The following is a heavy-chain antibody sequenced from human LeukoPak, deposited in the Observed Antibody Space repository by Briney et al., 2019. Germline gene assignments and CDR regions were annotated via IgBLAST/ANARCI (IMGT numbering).Heavy chain of an antibody. CDR2: GNLQGST. CDR1: GGSITQTNY. J-gene: IGHJ4*02. CDR3: AREGGPYRPLDY. V-gene: IGHV4-4*02. Sequence: PSGTLSLTCGVSGGSITQTNYWTWVRPPPGKGLEWIGEGNLQGSTNYNPSLMGRVAISGDKSENHVSLQLTSVTAADTAVYYCAREGGPYRPLDYSGQGTLVTVSS.